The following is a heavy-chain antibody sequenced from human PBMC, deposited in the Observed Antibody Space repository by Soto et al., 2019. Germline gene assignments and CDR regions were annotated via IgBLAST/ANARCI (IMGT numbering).Heavy chain of an antibody. CDR3: ATTGDGSGSYYNEIFDY. D-gene: IGHD3-10*01. Sequence: ASVKVSCKVSGSSLTELSMHCVRHAPGKGLEWMGGFDPEDGETIYAQKFQGRVTMTEDTSTDAAYMELRSLRSEDTAVYYCATTGDGSGSYYNEIFDYWGQGTMVTVSS. CDR1: GSSLTELS. CDR2: FDPEDGET. J-gene: IGHJ4*02. V-gene: IGHV1-24*01.